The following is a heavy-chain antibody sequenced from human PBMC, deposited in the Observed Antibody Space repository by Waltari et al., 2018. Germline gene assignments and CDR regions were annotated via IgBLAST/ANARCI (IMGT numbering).Heavy chain of an antibody. CDR1: GGTFSSYT. CDR2: IIPILGIA. J-gene: IGHJ3*02. V-gene: IGHV1-69*02. CDR3: ASAEYGDYVFIGDAFDI. D-gene: IGHD4-17*01. Sequence: QVQLVQSGAEVKKPGSSVKVSCKASGGTFSSYTISWVRQAPGQGLEWMGRIIPILGIANYAQKFQGRVTITADKSTSTAYMELSSLRSEDTAVYYCASAEYGDYVFIGDAFDIWGQGTMVTVSS.